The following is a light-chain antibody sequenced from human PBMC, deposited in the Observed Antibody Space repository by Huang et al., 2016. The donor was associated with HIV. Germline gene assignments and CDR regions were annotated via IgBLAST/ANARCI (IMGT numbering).Light chain of an antibody. J-gene: IGKJ2*01. CDR1: RSLLFASNSKNF. Sequence: DILLTQSPDSLAVSLGERATLTFRSSRSLLFASNSKNFLAWYQQKPGKSPKLLMDMASVRESGVPERFTGSGSGTEFTLTIASLQAEDVAVYYCQQFYNMPYTFGRGTRLEI. CDR3: QQFYNMPYT. CDR2: MAS. V-gene: IGKV4-1*01.